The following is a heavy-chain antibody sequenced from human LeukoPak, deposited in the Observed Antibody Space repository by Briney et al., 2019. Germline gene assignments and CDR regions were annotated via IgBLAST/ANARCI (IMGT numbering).Heavy chain of an antibody. D-gene: IGHD6-19*01. V-gene: IGHV4-4*02. CDR3: ARSVAVTGQFDF. J-gene: IGHJ4*02. CDR1: GASISSSNW. CDR2: IYHAGST. Sequence: SETPSLTCTVSGASISSSNWWTWVRQPPGEALEWIGEIYHAGSTKYNPSLKSRLTISVDKSNNSFSLSLTSVTAADTAFYYCARSVAVTGQFDFWGQGTLVTVSS.